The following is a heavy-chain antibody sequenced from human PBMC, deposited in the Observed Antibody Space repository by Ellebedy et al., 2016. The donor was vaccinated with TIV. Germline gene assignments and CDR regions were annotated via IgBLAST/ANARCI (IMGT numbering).Heavy chain of an antibody. V-gene: IGHV3-74*01. CDR2: IKSDGTSI. D-gene: IGHD3-9*01. CDR3: ARDGESYDIRD. CDR1: GFTFSNYW. Sequence: PGGSLRLSCAASGFTFSNYWMHWVRQAPGKGLVWVSRIKSDGTSISYADSVKGRFTISRDNAKNTLYLQMNSLRAEDTAVYYCARDGESYDIRDWGQGTLVTVSS. J-gene: IGHJ4*02.